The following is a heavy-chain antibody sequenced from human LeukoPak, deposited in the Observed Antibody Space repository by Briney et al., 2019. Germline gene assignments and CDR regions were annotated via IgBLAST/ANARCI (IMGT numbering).Heavy chain of an antibody. CDR2: INHSGST. V-gene: IGHV4-34*01. CDR1: GGSFSGYY. CDR3: ARGRGVTMVRGVIDY. J-gene: IGHJ4*02. Sequence: SETLSLTCAVYGGSFSGYYWSWIRQPPGKGLEWIGEINHSGSTNYNPSLKSRVTISVDTSKNQFSLMLSSVTAADTAVYYCARGRGVTMVRGVIDYWGQGTLVTVSS. D-gene: IGHD3-10*01.